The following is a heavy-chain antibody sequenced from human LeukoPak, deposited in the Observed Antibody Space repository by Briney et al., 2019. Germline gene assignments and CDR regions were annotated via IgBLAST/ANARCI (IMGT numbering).Heavy chain of an antibody. D-gene: IGHD6-6*01. CDR1: GFSFSSNW. Sequence: GESLRLSCAASGFSFSSNWMHWVRQSPGEGLVWVSRINTIGDRANYVDSVKGRFTISRDNAKDTLFLQMDNVRVEDTAVYFCTRGSSGRVDPFDFWGQGTLVTVSS. CDR2: INTIGDRA. CDR3: TRGSSGRVDPFDF. V-gene: IGHV3-74*01. J-gene: IGHJ4*02.